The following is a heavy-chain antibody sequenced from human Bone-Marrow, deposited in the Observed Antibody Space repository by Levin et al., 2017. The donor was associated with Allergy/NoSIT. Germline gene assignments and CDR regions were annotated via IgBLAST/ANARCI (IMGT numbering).Heavy chain of an antibody. Sequence: GESLKISCAASGFTFSSYAMHWVRQAPGKGLEWVAVISYDGSNKYYADSVKGRFTISRDNSKNTLYLQMNSLRAEDTAVYYCATSGVSSGSGYFDYWGQGTLVTVSS. CDR2: ISYDGSNK. D-gene: IGHD1-26*01. V-gene: IGHV3-30*04. J-gene: IGHJ4*02. CDR3: ATSGVSSGSGYFDY. CDR1: GFTFSSYA.